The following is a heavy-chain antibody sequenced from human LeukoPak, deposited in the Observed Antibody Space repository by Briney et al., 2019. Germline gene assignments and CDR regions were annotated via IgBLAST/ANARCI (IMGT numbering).Heavy chain of an antibody. CDR1: GFTFNRHW. D-gene: IGHD4-11*01. CDR2: IQQVANRK. Sequence: GGSLRLSCAASGFTFNRHWINWVRQAPGKGLEWVANIQQVANRKYYVDSVKGRFTISRDNDRNSVYLQMNSLRVEYTAVYYCARGATDDSNDFYGLDGWGQRTTVTVSS. V-gene: IGHV3-7*03. J-gene: IGHJ6*02. CDR3: ARGATDDSNDFYGLDG.